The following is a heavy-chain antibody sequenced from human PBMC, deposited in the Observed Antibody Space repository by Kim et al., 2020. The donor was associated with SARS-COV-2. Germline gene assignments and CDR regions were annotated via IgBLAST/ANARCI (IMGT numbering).Heavy chain of an antibody. Sequence: SLKSRVTISVDTSKNQFSLKLSSVTAADTAVYYCARSRTIFGVGPHWFDPWGQGTLVTVSS. CDR3: ARSRTIFGVGPHWFDP. J-gene: IGHJ5*02. V-gene: IGHV4-4*09. D-gene: IGHD3-3*01.